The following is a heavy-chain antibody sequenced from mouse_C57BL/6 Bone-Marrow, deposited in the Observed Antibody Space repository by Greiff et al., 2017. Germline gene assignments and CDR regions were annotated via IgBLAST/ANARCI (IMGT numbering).Heavy chain of an antibody. CDR2: IFPGSGST. J-gene: IGHJ2*01. Sequence: QVQLKESGPELVKPGASVKISCKASGYTFTDYYINWVKQRPGQGLEWIGWIFPGSGSTYYNEKFKGKATLTVDKSSSTAYVLLSSLTSEDSAVYFCARSGAYYGYDGGAFDYWGQGTTLTVSS. CDR1: GYTFTDYY. D-gene: IGHD2-9*01. CDR3: ARSGAYYGYDGGAFDY. V-gene: IGHV1-75*01.